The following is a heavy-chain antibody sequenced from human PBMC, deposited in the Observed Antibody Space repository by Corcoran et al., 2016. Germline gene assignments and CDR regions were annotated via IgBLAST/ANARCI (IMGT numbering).Heavy chain of an antibody. CDR1: GFTFSSYG. D-gene: IGHD3-10*01. V-gene: IGHV3-33*01. CDR2: IWYDGSNK. CDR3: ARSYGSGVYYFDY. J-gene: IGHJ4*02. Sequence: QVQLVESGGGVVQPGRSLRLSCAASGFTFSSYGMHWVRQAPGKGLEWVAVIWYDGSNKYYADSVKGRFTISRDNSKNTLYLQMNSLRAEDTAVYYCARSYGSGVYYFDYWGQGTLVTVSS.